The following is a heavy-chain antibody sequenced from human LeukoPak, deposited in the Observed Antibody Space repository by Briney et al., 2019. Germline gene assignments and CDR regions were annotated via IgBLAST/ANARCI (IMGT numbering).Heavy chain of an antibody. CDR2: ISGDGSTI. Sequence: PGGSLRLSCAASGYTFSPYWMHWVRQAPGKGLVGVSHISGDGSTIVYADSVKGRFTISIDNAKNTLFLQMDSLRAEETAVCYCARDRGTPDSFNSWGQGTVVTVSS. CDR1: GYTFSPYW. J-gene: IGHJ3*02. V-gene: IGHV3-74*01. D-gene: IGHD3-10*01. CDR3: ARDRGTPDSFNS.